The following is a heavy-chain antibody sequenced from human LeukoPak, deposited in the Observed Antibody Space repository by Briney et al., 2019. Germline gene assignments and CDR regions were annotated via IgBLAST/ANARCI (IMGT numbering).Heavy chain of an antibody. D-gene: IGHD2-2*01. V-gene: IGHV3-33*01. Sequence: GGSLRLSCAASGFTFSSYGMHWVRQAPGKGLEWVAVIWYDGSNKYYADSVKGRFTTSRDNSKNTLYLQMNSLRAEDTAVYYCARDLCSSTSCYYDYWGQGTLVTVSS. CDR3: ARDLCSSTSCYYDY. J-gene: IGHJ4*02. CDR2: IWYDGSNK. CDR1: GFTFSSYG.